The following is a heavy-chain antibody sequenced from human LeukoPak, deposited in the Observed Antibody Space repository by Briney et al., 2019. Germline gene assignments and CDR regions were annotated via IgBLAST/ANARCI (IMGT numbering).Heavy chain of an antibody. J-gene: IGHJ4*02. D-gene: IGHD3-16*02. V-gene: IGHV3-21*01. CDR2: ISSSSSYI. CDR3: ACDYDYVWGSYRHTLDY. Sequence: KSGGSLRLSCAASGFTFSSYSMNWVRQAPGKGLEWVSSISSSSSYIYYADSVKGRFTISRDNAKNSLYLQMNSLRAEDTAVYYCACDYDYVWGSYRHTLDYWGQGTLVTVSS. CDR1: GFTFSSYS.